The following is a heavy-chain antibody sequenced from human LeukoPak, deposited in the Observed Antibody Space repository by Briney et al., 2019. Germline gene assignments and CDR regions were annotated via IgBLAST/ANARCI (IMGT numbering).Heavy chain of an antibody. Sequence: SVKVSCKASGGTFSSYAISWVRQAPGQGLEWMGRITPIFGSANYAQKFQGRVTITTDESTSTAYMELSGLRSEDTAVYYCARKVPADSHFDYWGQGTQVTVPS. V-gene: IGHV1-69*05. CDR1: GGTFSSYA. D-gene: IGHD2-2*01. CDR2: ITPIFGSA. J-gene: IGHJ4*02. CDR3: ARKVPADSHFDY.